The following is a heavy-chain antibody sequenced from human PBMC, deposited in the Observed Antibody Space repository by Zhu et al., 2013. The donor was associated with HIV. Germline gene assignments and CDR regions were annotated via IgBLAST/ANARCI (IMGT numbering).Heavy chain of an antibody. CDR2: INPSDGNT. Sequence: QVQLVQSGAEVKKPGASVTVSCKASGYTFTSYYMHWVRQAPGQGPEWMGIINPSDGNTTYAQTFQGRVSMTTDTSTSTVYMELSGLTSEDTAVYYCARDPITIFGVLLYTFLDTWGQGTMVIVSS. CDR1: GYTFTSYY. V-gene: IGHV1-46*01. J-gene: IGHJ3*02. CDR3: ARDPITIFGVLLYTFLDT. D-gene: IGHD3-3*01.